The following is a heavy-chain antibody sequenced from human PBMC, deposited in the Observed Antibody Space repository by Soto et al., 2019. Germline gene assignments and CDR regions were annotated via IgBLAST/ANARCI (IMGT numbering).Heavy chain of an antibody. CDR2: IYSGGST. CDR1: GFTVSSNY. J-gene: IGHJ6*03. CDR3: ASTLLRVPPYYYYMDV. V-gene: IGHV3-66*01. Sequence: PGGSLRLSCAASGFTVSSNYMSWVRQAPGKGLEWVSVIYSGGSTYYADSVKGRFTISRDNSKNTLYLQMNSLRAEDTAVYYCASTLLRVPPYYYYMDVWGKGTTVTVSS.